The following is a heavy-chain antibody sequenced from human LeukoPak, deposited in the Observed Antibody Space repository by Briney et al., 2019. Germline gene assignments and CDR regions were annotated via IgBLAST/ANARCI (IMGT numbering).Heavy chain of an antibody. CDR3: ARDKDWNFD. J-gene: IGHJ4*02. D-gene: IGHD1-7*01. CDR2: IYYSGST. V-gene: IGHV4-59*12. Sequence: SETLSLTCTVSGGSISSYYWSWIRQPPGKGLEWIGYIYYSGSTNYNPSLKSRVTISVDTSKNQFSLKLRSVTAADTAIYYCARDKDWNFDWGQGTLVTVSS. CDR1: GGSISSYY.